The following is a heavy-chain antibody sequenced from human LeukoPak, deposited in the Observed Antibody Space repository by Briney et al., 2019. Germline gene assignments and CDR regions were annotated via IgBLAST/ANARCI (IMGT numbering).Heavy chain of an antibody. CDR1: GLTLRSYA. J-gene: IGHJ4*02. CDR3: AKGSYPGDSSPTGDDY. Sequence: GRCLSLSCEASGLTLRSYAMRWARRAPGKGMGWVSAISGGGGGTWYPDSVKGGFTICRDNSKNTRWLHTNSLRAEDTAIYYCAKGSYPGDSSPTGDDYWGQGTLVTVSS. V-gene: IGHV3-23*01. CDR2: ISGGGGGT. D-gene: IGHD3-16*01.